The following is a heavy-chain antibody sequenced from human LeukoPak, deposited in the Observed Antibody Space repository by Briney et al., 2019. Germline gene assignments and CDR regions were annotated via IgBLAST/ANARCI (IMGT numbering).Heavy chain of an antibody. CDR3: ARDLRFPFFGELLYPDAFDI. V-gene: IGHV3-30*04. CDR1: GFTFSSYA. CDR2: ISYDGSNK. J-gene: IGHJ3*02. D-gene: IGHD3-10*01. Sequence: GGSLRLSCAAPGFTFSSYAMHWVRQAPGKGLEWVAVISYDGSNKYYADSVKGRFTTSRDNSKDTLYLQMNSLRAEDTAVYYCARDLRFPFFGELLYPDAFDIWGQGTMVTVSS.